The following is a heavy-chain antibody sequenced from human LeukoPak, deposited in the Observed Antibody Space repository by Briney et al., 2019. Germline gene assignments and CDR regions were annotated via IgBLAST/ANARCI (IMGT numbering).Heavy chain of an antibody. D-gene: IGHD4-23*01. CDR1: GFSFSSYS. CDR2: ILYDGSHE. Sequence: RGSLRLSCAASGFSFSSYSMHWVRQAPGKGLEWVAEILYDGSHEFYADVVKGRFTISRDNSKNTLYLQINSLRAEDTAVYYCAKEGRWLDSWGQGTLVTVS. CDR3: AKEGRWLDS. J-gene: IGHJ4*02. V-gene: IGHV3-30*04.